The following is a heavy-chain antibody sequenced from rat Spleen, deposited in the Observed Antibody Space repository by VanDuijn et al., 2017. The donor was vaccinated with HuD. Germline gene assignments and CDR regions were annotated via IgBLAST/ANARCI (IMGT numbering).Heavy chain of an antibody. V-gene: IGHV5-27*01. CDR3: TTLLDY. J-gene: IGHJ2*01. Sequence: EVQLVESDGGLVQPGRSLKLSCAASGFTFSNYYMAWVRQAPRKGLEWVASISSGGGRTYYRDSVKGRFTISRDNAKSSLYLQMDSLRSEDTATYYCTTLLDYWGQGVMVTVSS. CDR1: GFTFSNYY. CDR2: ISSGGGRT.